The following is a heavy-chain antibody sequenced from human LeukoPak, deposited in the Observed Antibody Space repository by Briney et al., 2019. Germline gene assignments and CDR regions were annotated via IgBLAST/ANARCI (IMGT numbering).Heavy chain of an antibody. CDR1: GFIFSTYA. CDR2: IGGGGSST. J-gene: IGHJ4*02. Sequence: GGSLRLSCAASGFIFSTYAMSWVRQAPGKGLEWVSTIGGGGSSTYYAESVKGLFTISADNSKNTLNLQMNSLRAEDTAVYYCARAAHGSGSYFTFDYWGPGTLVTVSS. CDR3: ARAAHGSGSYFTFDY. V-gene: IGHV3-23*01. D-gene: IGHD3-10*01.